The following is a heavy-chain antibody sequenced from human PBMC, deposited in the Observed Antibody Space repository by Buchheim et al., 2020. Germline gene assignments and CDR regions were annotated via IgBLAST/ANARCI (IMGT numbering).Heavy chain of an antibody. CDR1: GGSFSGYY. V-gene: IGHV4-34*01. D-gene: IGHD3-3*01. CDR2: INHSGST. J-gene: IGHJ5*02. Sequence: QVQLQQWGAGLLKPSETLSLTCAVYGGSFSGYYWSWIRQPPGKGLEWIGEINHSGSTNYNPSLKRRVTISVDTSKNQFSLKLSAVTAADTAVYYCARTYYDFWSGYPNWFDPWGQGTL. CDR3: ARTYYDFWSGYPNWFDP.